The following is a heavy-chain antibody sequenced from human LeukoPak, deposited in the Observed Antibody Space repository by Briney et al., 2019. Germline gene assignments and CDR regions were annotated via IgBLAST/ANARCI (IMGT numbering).Heavy chain of an antibody. Sequence: SGPTLVKPTQTLTLTCTFSGFSLRSNGMRVSWIRQPPGKALEWLARIDWDDDKHYSTSLKTRLTISKDTSKNQVVLTMTNMDPVDTATYYCARMERYQLLGWGQGTLVTVSS. CDR3: ARMERYQLLG. D-gene: IGHD2-2*01. CDR2: IDWDDDK. CDR1: GFSLRSNGMR. J-gene: IGHJ4*02. V-gene: IGHV2-70*04.